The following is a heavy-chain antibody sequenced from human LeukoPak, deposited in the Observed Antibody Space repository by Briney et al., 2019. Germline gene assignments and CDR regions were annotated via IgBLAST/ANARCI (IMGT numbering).Heavy chain of an antibody. CDR1: GYTFTGYY. CDR3: AWYYYDSSGQLGMDV. D-gene: IGHD3-22*01. J-gene: IGHJ6*02. CDR2: INPNSGGT. V-gene: IGHV1-2*02. Sequence: GASVKVSCKASGYTFTGYYMHWVRQAPGQGLEGMGWINPNSGGTNYAQKFQGRVTMTRDTSISTAYMELSRLRSDDTAVYYCAWYYYDSSGQLGMDVWGQGTTVTVSS.